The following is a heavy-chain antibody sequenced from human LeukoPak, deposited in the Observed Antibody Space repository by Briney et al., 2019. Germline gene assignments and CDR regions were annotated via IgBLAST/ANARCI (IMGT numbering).Heavy chain of an antibody. CDR3: TTGVYEGATFFY. J-gene: IGHJ4*02. CDR1: GFTFSDYY. D-gene: IGHD1-26*01. CDR2: IKSKTDGGTT. Sequence: PGGSLRLSCAASGFTFSDYYMSWVRQAPGKGLEWVGRIKSKTDGGTTDYAAPVKGRFTISRDESKNTLYLQMNSLKTEDTAVYYCTTGVYEGATFFYWGQGTLVTVSS. V-gene: IGHV3-15*01.